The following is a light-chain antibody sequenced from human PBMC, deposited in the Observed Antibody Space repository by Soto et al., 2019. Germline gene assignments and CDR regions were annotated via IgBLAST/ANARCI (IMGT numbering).Light chain of an antibody. V-gene: IGKV3-20*01. CDR1: QSVGSIY. J-gene: IGKJ5*01. CDR3: QQYSSSPIT. CDR2: GAS. Sequence: VVWTQSPGTLSFSPGERATLSCRASQSVGSIYLAWYQQRPGQAPRLLISGASNRATGIPVRFSGSGSGTDFTLTISRLEPEDFAVYYCQQYSSSPITFGQGTRLEIK.